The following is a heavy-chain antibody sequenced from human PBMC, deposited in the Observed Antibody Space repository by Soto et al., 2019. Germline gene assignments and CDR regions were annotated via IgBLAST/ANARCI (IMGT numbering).Heavy chain of an antibody. CDR3: ARGHSNGWFLYNWFDS. J-gene: IGHJ5*01. Sequence: SQTLSLTCAISGDSVSSNSAAWNWIRQSPSRGLEWLGRTYYRSKWYNDYVVSVKSRITINPGTSKNQFSLQLNSVTPEDTAVYYCARGHSNGWFLYNWFDSWGQGTLVTVSS. D-gene: IGHD6-19*01. V-gene: IGHV6-1*01. CDR2: TYYRSKWYN. CDR1: GDSVSSNSAA.